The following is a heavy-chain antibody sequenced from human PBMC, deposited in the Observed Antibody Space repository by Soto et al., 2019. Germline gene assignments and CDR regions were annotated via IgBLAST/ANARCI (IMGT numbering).Heavy chain of an antibody. CDR3: ARDLHGSYSGSRYNWFDP. CDR2: ISSSGSTM. V-gene: IGHV3-11*01. CDR1: GFTFSDYY. Sequence: PGGSLRLSCAASGFTFSDYYMSWIRQAPGKGLEWVSYISSSGSTMYYADSVKGRFTISRDNAKNSLYLQMNSLRAEDTAVYYCARDLHGSYSGSRYNWFDPWGQGTLVTVSS. D-gene: IGHD1-26*01. J-gene: IGHJ5*02.